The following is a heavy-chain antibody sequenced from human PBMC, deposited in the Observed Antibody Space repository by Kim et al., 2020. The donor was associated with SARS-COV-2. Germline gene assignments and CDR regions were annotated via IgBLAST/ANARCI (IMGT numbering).Heavy chain of an antibody. CDR3: AKSFSGSYFGYDY. Sequence: GGSLRLSCAASGFTFNTCGMHWVRQAPGKGLEWVAVISYDGSNKYYADSEKGRFTISRDNSKNTLYLQMNSLRIEDTAVYYCAKSFSGSYFGYDYWGQGTLVTVSS. J-gene: IGHJ4*02. D-gene: IGHD1-26*01. V-gene: IGHV3-30*18. CDR2: ISYDGSNK. CDR1: GFTFNTCG.